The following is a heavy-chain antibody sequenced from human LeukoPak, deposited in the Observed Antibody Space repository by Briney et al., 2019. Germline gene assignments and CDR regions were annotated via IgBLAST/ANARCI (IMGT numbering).Heavy chain of an antibody. D-gene: IGHD2-2*01. CDR3: AGNIVVVPAAMLASSSSLDY. CDR2: IIPIFGTA. Sequence: GASVKASCKASGGTFSSYAISWVRQAPGQGLEWMGGIIPIFGTANYAQKFQGRVTITTDESTSTAYMELSSLRSEDTAVYYCAGNIVVVPAAMLASSSSLDYWGQGTLVTVSS. CDR1: GGTFSSYA. V-gene: IGHV1-69*05. J-gene: IGHJ4*02.